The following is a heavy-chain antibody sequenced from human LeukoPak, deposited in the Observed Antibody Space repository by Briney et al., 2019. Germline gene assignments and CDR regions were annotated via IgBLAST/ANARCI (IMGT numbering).Heavy chain of an antibody. CDR1: GGSISGYY. V-gene: IGHV4-34*01. J-gene: IGHJ4*02. CDR2: INHSGST. Sequence: SETLSLTCTVSGGSISGYYWSWIRQPPGKGLEWIGEINHSGSTNYNPSLKSRVTISADTSKNQFSLKLSSVTAADTAVYYCARYSSGWYSSYFDYWGQGTLVTVSS. CDR3: ARYSSGWYSSYFDY. D-gene: IGHD6-19*01.